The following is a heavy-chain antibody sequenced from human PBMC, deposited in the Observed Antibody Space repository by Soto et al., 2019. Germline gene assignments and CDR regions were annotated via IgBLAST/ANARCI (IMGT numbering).Heavy chain of an antibody. V-gene: IGHV1-46*01. CDR2: INPSGGST. CDR1: GYTFTSFY. CDR3: AREKLRGYFDY. J-gene: IGHJ4*02. Sequence: ASVNVSCKASGYTFTSFYMHWVRQAPGQGLEWMGIINPSGGSTSYAQKFQGRVTMTRDTSTSTVYMELSSLRSKDTAVYYCAREKLRGYFDYWGQGTLVTVSS. D-gene: IGHD4-17*01.